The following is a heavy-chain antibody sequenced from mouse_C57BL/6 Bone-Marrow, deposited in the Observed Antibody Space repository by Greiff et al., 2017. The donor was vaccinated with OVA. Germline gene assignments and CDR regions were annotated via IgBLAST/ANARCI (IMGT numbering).Heavy chain of an antibody. CDR3: ASYYDYDDSLYAMDY. D-gene: IGHD2-4*01. V-gene: IGHV1-82*01. J-gene: IGHJ4*01. Sequence: QVQLQQSGPELVKPGASVKISCKASGYAFSSSWMNWVKQRPGKGLEWIGRIYPGDGDTNYNGKFKGKATLTADKSSSTAYMQLSSLTSEDSAVYFGASYYDYDDSLYAMDYWGQGTSVTVSS. CDR1: GYAFSSSW. CDR2: IYPGDGDT.